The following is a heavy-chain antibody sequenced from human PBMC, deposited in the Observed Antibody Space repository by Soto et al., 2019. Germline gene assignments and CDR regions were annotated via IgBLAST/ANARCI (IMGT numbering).Heavy chain of an antibody. CDR1: GITFSSYA. CDR2: ISGSGSST. Sequence: GGSLRLSCAASGITFSSYAMTWVRQAPGKGLEWVSGISGSGSSTYYADSVKGRFIISRDNSKNTLYLQMNSLRVEDTAVYYCAKEVTSGSYSHYYYGLDVWGQGTMVT. J-gene: IGHJ6*02. D-gene: IGHD1-26*01. V-gene: IGHV3-23*01. CDR3: AKEVTSGSYSHYYYGLDV.